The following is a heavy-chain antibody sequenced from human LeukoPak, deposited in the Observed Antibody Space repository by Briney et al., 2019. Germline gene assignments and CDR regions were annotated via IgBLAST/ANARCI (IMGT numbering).Heavy chain of an antibody. CDR3: AKSRVEGSFYYFDC. CDR2: ISGSDGRT. V-gene: IGHV3-23*01. CDR1: GFTFSSYA. D-gene: IGHD3-3*01. Sequence: GGSLRLSCAASGFTFSSYAMSWVRQAPGKGLEWVSAISGSDGRTYYADSVKGRFTISRDNSKNTLYLQMNSLRAGDTAVYSCAKSRVEGSFYYFDCWGQGTLVTVSS. J-gene: IGHJ4*02.